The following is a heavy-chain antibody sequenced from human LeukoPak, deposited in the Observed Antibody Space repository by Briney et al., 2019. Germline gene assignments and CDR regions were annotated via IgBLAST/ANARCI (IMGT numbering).Heavy chain of an antibody. CDR1: GFTFNTYW. J-gene: IGHJ6*04. CDR3: VTRLCSISACRASSYLSFDV. V-gene: IGHV3-7*01. D-gene: IGHD3-10*02. Sequence: GGSLRLSCAASGFTFNTYWMTWVRQAPGMGLEWVANVTQDGGEGHYVDSVKGRFTVSRDNAENSLYLQLNSLRVEDTAVHYSVTRLCSISACRASSYLSFDVWGKGTTVTVSS. CDR2: VTQDGGEG.